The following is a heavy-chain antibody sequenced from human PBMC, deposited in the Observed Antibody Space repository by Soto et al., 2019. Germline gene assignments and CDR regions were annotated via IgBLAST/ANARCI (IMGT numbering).Heavy chain of an antibody. V-gene: IGHV3-11*06. CDR1: GFTFSDYY. D-gene: IGHD6-25*01. CDR3: ARDRVAAATYYYSGMDV. J-gene: IGHJ6*02. Sequence: PGGSLRLSCAASGFTFSDYYMSWIRQTPGKGLEWLSYISSSSSYRKYADSVKGRFTISRDNARNSLYLQLYSLRVEDTAVYFCARDRVAAATYYYSGMDVWGQGTTVTVSS. CDR2: ISSSSSYR.